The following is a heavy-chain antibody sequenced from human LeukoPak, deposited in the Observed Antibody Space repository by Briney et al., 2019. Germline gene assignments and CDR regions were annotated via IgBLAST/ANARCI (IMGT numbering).Heavy chain of an antibody. CDR1: GYIFTGYY. J-gene: IGHJ3*02. Sequence: ASVKVSCKASGYIFTGYYMHWVRQAPGQGLEWMGWINPNSGDTNYAQKFQGRVTMARDTSISTAYMELSRLRSDDTAVYYCSTYYYDSSGYSSDAFDIWGQGTMVTVSS. CDR2: INPNSGDT. V-gene: IGHV1-2*02. D-gene: IGHD3-22*01. CDR3: STYYYDSSGYSSDAFDI.